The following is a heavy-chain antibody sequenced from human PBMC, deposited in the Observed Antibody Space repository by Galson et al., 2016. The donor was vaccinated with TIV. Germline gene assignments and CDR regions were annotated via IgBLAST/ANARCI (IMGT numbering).Heavy chain of an antibody. CDR3: ARAPDYSGSGSQGHFEF. V-gene: IGHV1-69*13. CDR2: IIGIFGIA. Sequence: SVKVSCKASGVTFSSYAISWVRQAPEQGLEWMGGIIGIFGIASYAQKFQGRVTITADEFPSTAYMELRSLRYEDTAVYYCARAPDYSGSGSQGHFEFWCQGTLVIVSS. D-gene: IGHD3-10*01. J-gene: IGHJ4*02. CDR1: GVTFSSYA.